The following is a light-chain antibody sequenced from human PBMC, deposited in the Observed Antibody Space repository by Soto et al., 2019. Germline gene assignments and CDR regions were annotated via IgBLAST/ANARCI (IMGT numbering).Light chain of an antibody. V-gene: IGKV1-9*01. CDR1: QVISTS. CDR3: QQLFDSPIT. Sequence: DLQLNQSPSCLPTSLGESFTHTCRASQVISTSLAWYQVNTGKAPXLLIYAASTLESGVPSRFSATVSGTEFRLTITSLQPEDFATYYCQQLFDSPITFGQGTHWRL. CDR2: AAS. J-gene: IGKJ5*01.